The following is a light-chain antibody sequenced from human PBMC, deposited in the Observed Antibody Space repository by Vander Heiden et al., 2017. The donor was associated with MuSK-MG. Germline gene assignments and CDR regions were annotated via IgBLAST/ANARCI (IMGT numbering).Light chain of an antibody. J-gene: IGLJ2*01. Sequence: QSVLTHPPSASGTPGQRVTIPCSGSSSHIGCHYVYWYQLLPGTASKLLIYSNNQRPSGVPDRFSGSKSGTSASLAISGLRSEDEADYYCAAWDDSLSGHVVFGGGTKLTVL. CDR2: SNN. CDR3: AAWDDSLSGHVV. CDR1: SSHIGCHY. V-gene: IGLV1-47*02.